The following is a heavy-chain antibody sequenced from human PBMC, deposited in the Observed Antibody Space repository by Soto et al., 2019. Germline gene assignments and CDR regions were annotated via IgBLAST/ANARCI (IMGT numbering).Heavy chain of an antibody. CDR2: IYPGDSYT. D-gene: IGHD1-7*01. J-gene: IGHJ4*02. V-gene: IGHV5-51*01. CDR1: GYSFTSYW. CDR3: ARHGGRSQTGTFDALDY. Sequence: NGAGYSFTSYWSGRVSKMKGKGLEWMGIIYPGDSYTRYSPSFQGQVTISADKSISTAYLQWSSLKASDTAMYYCARHGGRSQTGTFDALDYSGQGTLVTVYS.